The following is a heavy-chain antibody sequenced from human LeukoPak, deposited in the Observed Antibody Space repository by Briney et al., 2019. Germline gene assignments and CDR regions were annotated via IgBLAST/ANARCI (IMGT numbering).Heavy chain of an antibody. D-gene: IGHD2-21*01. V-gene: IGHV3-48*03. J-gene: IGHJ4*02. CDR2: ISTRGDTI. CDR3: ARDRSVVYFDY. Sequence: SCKASGYSFTGYYMHWVRQAPGKGLEWISYISTRGDTIYYADSVKGRFTISRDNAKNSLYLQMNSLGAEDTAVYYCARDRSVVYFDYWGQGTLVTVSS. CDR1: GYSFTGYY.